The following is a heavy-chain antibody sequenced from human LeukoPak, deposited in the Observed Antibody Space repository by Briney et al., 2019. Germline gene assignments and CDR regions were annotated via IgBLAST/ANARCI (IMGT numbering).Heavy chain of an antibody. Sequence: GGSLRLSCAASRFTFSSYGMHWVRQAPGKGLEWVAFIRYDGSNKYYADSVKGRFTISGDNAKNTLNLQMNSLRAEDTAVYYCARDLGQYYDTSDNWFDPWGQGTLVTVSS. J-gene: IGHJ5*02. CDR3: ARDLGQYYDTSDNWFDP. D-gene: IGHD3-22*01. CDR1: RFTFSSYG. V-gene: IGHV3-30*02. CDR2: IRYDGSNK.